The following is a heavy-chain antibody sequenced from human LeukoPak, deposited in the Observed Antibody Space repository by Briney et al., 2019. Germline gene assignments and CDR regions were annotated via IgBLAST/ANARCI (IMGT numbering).Heavy chain of an antibody. D-gene: IGHD2/OR15-2a*01. J-gene: IGHJ6*03. CDR2: MSPNSRNT. CDR1: GYTFSDYD. Sequence: ASVRVSCKTSGYTFSDYDINWVRQAPGQGLEWMGWMSPNSRNTGYAQNFQGRITITWSTSISTAYMELSTLRSEDTAVYYCAREYLYYMDVWGKGTTVTVSS. CDR3: AREYLYYMDV. V-gene: IGHV1-8*03.